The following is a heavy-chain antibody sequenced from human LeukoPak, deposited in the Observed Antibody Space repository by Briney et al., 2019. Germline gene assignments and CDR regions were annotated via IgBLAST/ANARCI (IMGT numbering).Heavy chain of an antibody. CDR1: GYSISSGYY. J-gene: IGHJ4*02. CDR2: IYHSGST. V-gene: IGHV4-38-2*02. CDR3: ARGDLGYFEY. Sequence: SETLSLTCTVSGYSISSGYYWGWIRQPPGKGLEWIGSIYHSGSTYYNPSLKSRVTISVDTSKNKFSLKLSSVTAADTDVYYCARGDLGYFEYWGQGTLVTVSS.